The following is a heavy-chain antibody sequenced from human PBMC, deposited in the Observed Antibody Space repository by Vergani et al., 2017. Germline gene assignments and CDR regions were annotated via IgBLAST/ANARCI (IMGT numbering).Heavy chain of an antibody. V-gene: IGHV3-48*01. CDR1: GFTFSSYS. J-gene: IGHJ4*02. CDR2: ISSSSSTI. D-gene: IGHD3-3*01. Sequence: EVQLVESGGGLVQPGGSLRLSCAASGFTFSSYSMNWVRPAPGKGLEWVSYISSSSSTIYYADSVKGRFTISRDNAKNSLYLQMNSLRAEDTAVYYCARDLSGVKFWSGYYTPFHYWGQGTLVTVSS. CDR3: ARDLSGVKFWSGYYTPFHY.